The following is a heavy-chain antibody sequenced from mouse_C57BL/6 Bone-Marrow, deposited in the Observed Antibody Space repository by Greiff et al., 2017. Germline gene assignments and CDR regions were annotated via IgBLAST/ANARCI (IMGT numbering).Heavy chain of an antibody. J-gene: IGHJ4*01. CDR1: GYNIKDDY. Sequence: VQLQQSGAELVRPGASVKLSCTASGYNIKDDYMHWVKQRPEQGLEWIGWIDPENGDTEYASKFQGKATITADTSSNTAYLQLSILTSEDTAVYYCTTTGDYEDYAMDYWGQGTSVTVSS. V-gene: IGHV14-4*01. CDR2: IDPENGDT. CDR3: TTTGDYEDYAMDY. D-gene: IGHD2-4*01.